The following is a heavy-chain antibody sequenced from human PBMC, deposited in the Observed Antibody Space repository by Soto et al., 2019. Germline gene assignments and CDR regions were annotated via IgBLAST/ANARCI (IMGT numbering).Heavy chain of an antibody. J-gene: IGHJ4*02. CDR1: GTTFSSYA. CDR3: VKGEFYYDSSAYYPFDS. Sequence: GGSLRLSSSASGTTFSSYAMHWVRQAPGKGLEYVSSISINGGSTHYADSVKGRFTISRDNSRNTQYLQMSSLRADDTAVYYCVKGEFYYDSSAYYPFDSWGQGT. CDR2: ISINGGST. D-gene: IGHD3-22*01. V-gene: IGHV3-64D*06.